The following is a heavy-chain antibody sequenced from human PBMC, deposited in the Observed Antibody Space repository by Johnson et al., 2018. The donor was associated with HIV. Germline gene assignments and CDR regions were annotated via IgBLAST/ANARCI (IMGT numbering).Heavy chain of an antibody. J-gene: IGHJ3*02. CDR1: GFTVSSNY. CDR3: AKGDYYDSRAAFDI. Sequence: VQLVESGGGLIQPGGSLRLSCAASGFTVSSNYMSWVRQAPGKGLEWVSVISYDGSNKYYADSVKGRFTISRDNSKNTLYLQMNSLRAEDTAVYYCAKGDYYDSRAAFDIWGQGTMVTVSS. D-gene: IGHD3-22*01. V-gene: IGHV3-53*01. CDR2: ISYDGSNK.